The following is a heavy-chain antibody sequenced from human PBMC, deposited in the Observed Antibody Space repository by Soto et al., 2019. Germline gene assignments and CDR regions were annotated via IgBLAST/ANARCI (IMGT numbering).Heavy chain of an antibody. V-gene: IGHV3-23*01. CDR2: LSGTGDSA. Sequence: GGSLRLSCAASGFTLSSYAMSWVRQAPGKGLEWVSALSGTGDSADYANSVKGRFTISRDDSKTTLYLQMRSLRAEDTAIYYCARDRRNYGSGSFAHWGQGTRVTVSS. D-gene: IGHD3-10*01. J-gene: IGHJ4*02. CDR1: GFTLSSYA. CDR3: ARDRRNYGSGSFAH.